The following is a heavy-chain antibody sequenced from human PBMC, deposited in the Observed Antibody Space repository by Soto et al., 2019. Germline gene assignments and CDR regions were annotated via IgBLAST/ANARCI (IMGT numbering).Heavy chain of an antibody. CDR3: AKDLGSSSWYSLCLDY. J-gene: IGHJ4*02. D-gene: IGHD6-13*01. CDR1: GFTFSSYG. Sequence: GGSLRLSCAASGFTFSSYGMHWVRQAPGKGLEWVAVISYDGSNKYYADSVKGRFTISRDNSKNTLYLQMNSLRAEDTAVYYCAKDLGSSSWYSLCLDYWGQGTLVTVSS. CDR2: ISYDGSNK. V-gene: IGHV3-30*18.